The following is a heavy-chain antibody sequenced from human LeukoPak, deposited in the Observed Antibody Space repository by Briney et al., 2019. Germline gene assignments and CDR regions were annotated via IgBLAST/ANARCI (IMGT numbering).Heavy chain of an antibody. V-gene: IGHV3-30*02. J-gene: IGHJ6*04. CDR1: GFTFSNYG. Sequence: GGSLRLSCAASGFTFSNYGMHWVRQAPGKGLEWVAFIWYDGSNKYYADSVKGRFTVSRDNSKNTLYLQMNSLRAEDTAVYYCAKDALVWGKGTTVTISS. CDR2: IWYDGSNK. CDR3: AKDALV.